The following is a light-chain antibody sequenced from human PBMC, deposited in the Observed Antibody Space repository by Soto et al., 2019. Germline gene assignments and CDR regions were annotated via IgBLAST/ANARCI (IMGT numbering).Light chain of an antibody. J-gene: IGKJ4*01. CDR2: GAS. CDR3: QQYNNLPPVT. Sequence: EIVMTQSPATLSVSPGERATLSCRASQSVSSNLAWYQQKPGQAPRLLIYGASTRATGIPARFSGSGSGTDFTLTSSSLASEDFAVYYCQQYNNLPPVTFGGGTKVEIK. CDR1: QSVSSN. V-gene: IGKV3-15*01.